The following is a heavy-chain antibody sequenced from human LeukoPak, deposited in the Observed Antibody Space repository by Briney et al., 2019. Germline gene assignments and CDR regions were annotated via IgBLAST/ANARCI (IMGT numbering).Heavy chain of an antibody. CDR3: ARGFWSAYHTADWFDP. CDR1: GGTFSSYA. D-gene: IGHD3-3*01. Sequence: ASVKVSCKASGGTFSSYAISWVRQAPGQGLEWMGWISAYNGNTNYAQKLQGRVTMTTDTSTSTAYMELRSLRSDDTAVYYCARGFWSAYHTADWFDPWGQGTLVTVSS. V-gene: IGHV1-18*01. J-gene: IGHJ5*02. CDR2: ISAYNGNT.